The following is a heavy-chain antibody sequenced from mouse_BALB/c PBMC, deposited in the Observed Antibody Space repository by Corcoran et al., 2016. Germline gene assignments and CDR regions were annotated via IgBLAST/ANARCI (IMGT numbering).Heavy chain of an antibody. CDR1: GYTFTEYT. Sequence: EVQLQQSGPDLVKPGASVNISCKTSGYTFTEYTMHWVKQSHGKSSEWFGGITPNNGGTSYNQKFKGKATLTVDKSSSTAYMELRSLTSEDSAVYYCARVPWDYWGQGTTLTVSS. J-gene: IGHJ2*01. CDR2: ITPNNGGT. V-gene: IGHV1-18*01. CDR3: ARVPWDY.